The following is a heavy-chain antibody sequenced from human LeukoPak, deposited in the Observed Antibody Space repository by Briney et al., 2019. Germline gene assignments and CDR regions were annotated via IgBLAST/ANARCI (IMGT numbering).Heavy chain of an antibody. D-gene: IGHD3-10*01. CDR1: GGSFSGYY. CDR3: ARMILWFGFLEPLRGNDAFDI. V-gene: IGHV4-34*01. J-gene: IGHJ3*02. CDR2: INHSGST. Sequence: PSETLSLTCAVYGGSFSGYYWSWICQPPGKGLEWIGEINHSGSTNYNPSLKSRVTISVDTSKNQFSLKLSSVTAADTAVYYCARMILWFGFLEPLRGNDAFDIWGQGTMVTVSS.